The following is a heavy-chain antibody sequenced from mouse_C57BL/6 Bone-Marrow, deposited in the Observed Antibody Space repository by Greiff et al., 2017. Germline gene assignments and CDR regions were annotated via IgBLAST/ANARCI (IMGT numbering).Heavy chain of an antibody. CDR2: ISNGGGSS. D-gene: IGHD2-4*01. V-gene: IGHV5-12*01. Sequence: EVMLVESGGGLVQPGGSLKLSCAASGFTFSDYYMSWVRQTPEKRLEWVAYISNGGGSSYYPDTVKGRFTFSRDNTKNPLYLQMSRLKSEDTAMYYCARLPHYYEYDCYAMDFWGSGTSVTVTA. J-gene: IGHJ4*01. CDR3: ARLPHYYEYDCYAMDF. CDR1: GFTFSDYY.